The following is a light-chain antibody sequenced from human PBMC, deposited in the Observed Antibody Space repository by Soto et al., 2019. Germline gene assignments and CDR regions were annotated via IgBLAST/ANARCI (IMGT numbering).Light chain of an antibody. CDR2: DAS. Sequence: EMVLTQSPGTLSLSPGERATLSCRASQRVSRSSLAWYQHTPGQAPRLLIYDASSRATGIPDRFSGSGSGTDFTLTISRLEPEDFAVYYCQQYGSSPRTFGQGTKVEIK. CDR1: QRVSRSS. CDR3: QQYGSSPRT. J-gene: IGKJ1*01. V-gene: IGKV3-20*01.